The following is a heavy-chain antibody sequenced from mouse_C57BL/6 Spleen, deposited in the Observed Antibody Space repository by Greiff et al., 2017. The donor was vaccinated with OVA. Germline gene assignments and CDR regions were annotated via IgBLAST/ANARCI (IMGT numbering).Heavy chain of an antibody. CDR3: AKNGYLYYAMDY. CDR1: GFSLTSYG. CDR2: IWRGGST. D-gene: IGHD2-2*01. V-gene: IGHV2-5*01. J-gene: IGHJ4*01. Sequence: VKLVESGPGLVQPSQSLSITCTVSGFSLTSYGVHWVRQSPGKGLEWLGVIWRGGSTDYNAAFMSRLSITKDNSKSQVFFKMNSLQADDTAIYYCAKNGYLYYAMDYWGQGTSVTVSS.